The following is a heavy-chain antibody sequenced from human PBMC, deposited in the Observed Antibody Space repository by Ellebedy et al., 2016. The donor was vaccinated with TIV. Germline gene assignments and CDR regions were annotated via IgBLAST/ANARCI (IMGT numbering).Heavy chain of an antibody. CDR2: INPNSGGT. J-gene: IGHJ4*02. D-gene: IGHD5-12*01. V-gene: IGHV1-2*02. CDR1: GYTFTGYY. CDR3: ARSNVDIVATVLSTGFDY. Sequence: AASVKVSCKASGYTFTGYYMHWVRQAPGQGLEWMGWINPNSGGTNYAQKFQGRVTMTRDTSISTAYMELSRLRSDDTAVYYCARSNVDIVATVLSTGFDYWGQGTLVTVSS.